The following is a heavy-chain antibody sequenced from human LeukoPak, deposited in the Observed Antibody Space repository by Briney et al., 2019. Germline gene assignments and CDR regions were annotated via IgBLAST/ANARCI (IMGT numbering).Heavy chain of an antibody. CDR1: GFTFDDYA. J-gene: IGHJ4*02. D-gene: IGHD6-19*01. V-gene: IGHV3-9*01. Sequence: QPGRSLRLSCAASGFTFDDYAMHWVRQAPGKGLEWASGISWNSGSIGYADSVKGRFTISRDNAKNSLYLQMNSLRAEDTALYYCARGGISSSGRGDYYFDYWGQGTLVTVSS. CDR3: ARGGISSSGRGDYYFDY. CDR2: ISWNSGSI.